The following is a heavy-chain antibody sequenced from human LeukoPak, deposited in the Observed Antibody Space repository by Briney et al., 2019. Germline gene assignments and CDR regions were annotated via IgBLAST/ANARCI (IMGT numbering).Heavy chain of an antibody. Sequence: GGSLRLSCAASGFTVSSNYMSWVRQAPGKGLEWVSAISGSGGSTYYADSVKGRFTISRDNSKNTLYLQMNSLRAEDTAVYYCAKKGADPVGFDIWGQGTMVTVSS. CDR3: AKKGADPVGFDI. V-gene: IGHV3-23*01. CDR1: GFTVSSNY. J-gene: IGHJ3*02. CDR2: ISGSGGST.